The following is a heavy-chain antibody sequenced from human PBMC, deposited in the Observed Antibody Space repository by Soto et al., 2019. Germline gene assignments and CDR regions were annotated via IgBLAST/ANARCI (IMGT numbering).Heavy chain of an antibody. CDR1: GYTFTSYG. CDR3: ARAVSGSYYDWFDT. Sequence: ASVKVSCKASGYTFTSYGISWVRQAPGQGLEWMGWISAYNGNTNYAQKLQGRVTMTTDTSTSTAYMELRSLRSDDTAVYYCARAVSGSYYDWFDTWGQGTLVTVYS. D-gene: IGHD1-26*01. CDR2: ISAYNGNT. V-gene: IGHV1-18*01. J-gene: IGHJ5*02.